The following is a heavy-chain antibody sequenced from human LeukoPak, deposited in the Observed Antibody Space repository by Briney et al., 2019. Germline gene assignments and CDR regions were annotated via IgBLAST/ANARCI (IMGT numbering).Heavy chain of an antibody. Sequence: SETLSLTCTVSGGSISSYYWSWIRQPAGKGLEWFGRIYTSGSTNYNPSLKSRVTMSVDAYKNQFSLKLSSVTAADTAVYYCARTPGATVTAFYYYYYMDVWGKGTTVTVSS. D-gene: IGHD4-17*01. CDR2: IYTSGST. CDR1: GGSISSYY. CDR3: ARTPGATVTAFYYYYYMDV. J-gene: IGHJ6*03. V-gene: IGHV4-4*07.